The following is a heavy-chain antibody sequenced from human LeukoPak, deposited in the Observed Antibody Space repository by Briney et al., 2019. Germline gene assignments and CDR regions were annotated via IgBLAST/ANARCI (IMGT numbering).Heavy chain of an antibody. J-gene: IGHJ4*02. CDR1: GFTFSSSG. CDR3: AKEYAPFVGCDY. V-gene: IGHV3-33*06. D-gene: IGHD1-26*01. Sequence: GGSLRLSCGASGFTFSSSGMQWVRQAPGKGLEWVGVVWSNGINKYYADSVKGRFTISKDNSKNTLSLQMDSPRVEDSGLYYCAKEYAPFVGCDYWGQGILVTVSS. CDR2: VWSNGINK.